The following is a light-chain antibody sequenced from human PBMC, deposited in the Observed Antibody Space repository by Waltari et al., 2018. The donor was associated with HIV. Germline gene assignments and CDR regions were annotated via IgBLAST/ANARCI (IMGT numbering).Light chain of an antibody. CDR2: AAS. J-gene: IGKJ3*01. V-gene: IGKV1-39*01. CDR3: QQSYSTPFT. Sequence: IQMTNSPSSLSASVGYRVTLTCRASQSINSFLNWYQQKPGKAPKLLIYAASSLQSGVPSRFSGSGSGTDFTLTISSLQPEDFATYYCQQSYSTPFTFGPGTKVDI. CDR1: QSINSF.